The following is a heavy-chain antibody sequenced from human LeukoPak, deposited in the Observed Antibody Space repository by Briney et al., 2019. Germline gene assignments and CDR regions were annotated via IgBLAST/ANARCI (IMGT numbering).Heavy chain of an antibody. V-gene: IGHV3-21*01. Sequence: GGSLRLSCAASGFDFDNYSMNWVRQAPGEGLEWVSCISSSSSFVQFADSVKGRFTISRDNSKNTLYLHMDSLRAEDTAVYYCARDVSWQSLDYWGQGTLVTVSS. J-gene: IGHJ4*02. CDR1: GFDFDNYS. D-gene: IGHD3-10*01. CDR2: ISSSSSFV. CDR3: ARDVSWQSLDY.